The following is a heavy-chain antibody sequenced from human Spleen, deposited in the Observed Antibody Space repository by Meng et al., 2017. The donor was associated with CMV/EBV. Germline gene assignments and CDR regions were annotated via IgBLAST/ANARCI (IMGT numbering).Heavy chain of an antibody. D-gene: IGHD2-2*01. V-gene: IGHV1-69*05. CDR3: ARRYCSSTSCADYYGMDV. J-gene: IGHJ6*02. CDR1: GYHFSSYG. CDR2: IIPIFGTA. Sequence: SVKVSCKASGYHFSSYGITWVRQAPGQGLEWMGGIIPIFGTANYAQKFQGRVTITTDESTSTAYMELSSLRSEDTAVYYCARRYCSSTSCADYYGMDVWGQGTTVTVSS.